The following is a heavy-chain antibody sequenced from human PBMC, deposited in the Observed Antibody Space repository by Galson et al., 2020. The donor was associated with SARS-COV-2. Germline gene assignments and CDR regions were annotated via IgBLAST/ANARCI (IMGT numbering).Heavy chain of an antibody. D-gene: IGHD3-22*01. CDR2: IYPGDSDT. J-gene: IGHJ4*02. V-gene: IGHV5-51*01. CDR1: GFGFTDYL. Sequence: GESLKICSKASGFGFTDYLIGWGRQMPEKGQEWGGIIYPGDSDTRYSTSFQGQVTMSVDKSITTAYLQWSSLKCSDTAMFYCARFQNRVSVTSGYYRFDYWGQGTLVTVSS. CDR3: ARFQNRVSVTSGYYRFDY.